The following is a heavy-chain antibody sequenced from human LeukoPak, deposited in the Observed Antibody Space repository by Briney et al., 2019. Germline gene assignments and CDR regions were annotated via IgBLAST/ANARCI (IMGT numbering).Heavy chain of an antibody. CDR3: AKDPDYYDANYFDY. D-gene: IGHD3-22*01. J-gene: IGHJ4*02. V-gene: IGHV3-23*01. CDR1: GFTFSSHA. Sequence: GGSLRLSCAASGFTFSSHAMSWVRQAPGKGLEWVSAISGSGGSTYYADSVKGRFTISRDNSKNTLYLQMNSLRAEDTAVYYCAKDPDYYDANYFDYWGQGTLVTVSS. CDR2: ISGSGGST.